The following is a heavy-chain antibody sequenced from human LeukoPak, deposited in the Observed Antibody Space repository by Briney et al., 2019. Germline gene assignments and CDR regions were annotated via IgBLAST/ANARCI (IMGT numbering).Heavy chain of an antibody. CDR2: INAGNGNT. Sequence: ASVKVSCKASGYTFTSYAMHWVRQAPGQRLEWMGWINAGNGNTKYSQKFQGRVTITRDTSASTAYMELSSLRSEDTAVYYCARGIAVADSYYYGMDVWGQGTTVTVSS. V-gene: IGHV1-3*01. CDR3: ARGIAVADSYYYGMDV. CDR1: GYTFTSYA. J-gene: IGHJ6*02. D-gene: IGHD6-19*01.